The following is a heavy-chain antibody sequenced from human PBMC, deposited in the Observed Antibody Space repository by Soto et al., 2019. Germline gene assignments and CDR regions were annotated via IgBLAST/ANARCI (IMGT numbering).Heavy chain of an antibody. Sequence: EVHLLESGGDLVQPGGSLRLSCAASGFTFSSYAMSWVRQTPGKGLEWVSVISGSGDNTYYADSVKGRFTISRDNSKNLXYLQMNSLRAEDTAVYYCAKDGWSWMTVTTQYFVLWGRGTLVTVSS. CDR3: AKDGWSWMTVTTQYFVL. D-gene: IGHD4-17*01. CDR1: GFTFSSYA. CDR2: ISGSGDNT. V-gene: IGHV3-23*01. J-gene: IGHJ2*01.